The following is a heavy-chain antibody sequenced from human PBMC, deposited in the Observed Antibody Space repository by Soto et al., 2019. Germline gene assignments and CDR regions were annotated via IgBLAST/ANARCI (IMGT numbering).Heavy chain of an antibody. CDR1: GGSISSSSYY. V-gene: IGHV4-39*01. D-gene: IGHD6-19*01. J-gene: IGHJ4*02. CDR2: IYYSGST. Sequence: PSETLSLTCTVSGGSISSSSYYWGWIRQPPGKGLEWIGSIYYSGSTYYNPSLKSRVTISVDTSKNQFSLKLSSVTAADMAVYYCASSGWWYFDYWGQGTLVTVSS. CDR3: ASSGWWYFDY.